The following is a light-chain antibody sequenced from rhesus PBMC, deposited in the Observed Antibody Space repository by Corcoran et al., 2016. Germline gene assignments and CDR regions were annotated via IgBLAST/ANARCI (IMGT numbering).Light chain of an antibody. CDR1: QGISNW. V-gene: IGKV1-33*02. CDR3: QQHNSNPPT. CDR2: AAS. J-gene: IGKJ1*01. Sequence: DIQMTQSPSSLSASVGDRVTITCPASQGISNWLAWYQQKPGKAPKHRIYAASSLQSGVPSRFSGSGPGTELTLTISSLQPEDFATYYCQQHNSNPPTFGQGTKVEIK.